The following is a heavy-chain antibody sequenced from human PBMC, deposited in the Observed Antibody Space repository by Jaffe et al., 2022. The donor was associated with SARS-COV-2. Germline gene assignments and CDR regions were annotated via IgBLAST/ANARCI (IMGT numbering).Heavy chain of an antibody. CDR1: GYSSNSYS. Sequence: QVQLVQSGSELKKPGASVKVSCKASGYSSNSYSMSWVRQAPGQGLEWVGSINTNTGNPMYGQGFTARFVISLDTSVSTAYLQISSLEAEDSAVYYCAREGGRRYFEWISRSDMDVWGRGTTVTVSS. CDR2: INTNTGNP. J-gene: IGHJ6*03. V-gene: IGHV7-4-1*02. CDR3: AREGGRRYFEWISRSDMDV. D-gene: IGHD3-9*01.